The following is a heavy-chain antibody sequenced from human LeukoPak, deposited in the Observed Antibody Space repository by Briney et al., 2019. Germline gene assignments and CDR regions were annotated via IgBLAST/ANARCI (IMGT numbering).Heavy chain of an antibody. Sequence: ASVKVYCKASGYTFTGYYIHWVRQAPGQGLEWMGRINPSSGGTNYAQKFQGTVTMTRDTSISTAYMELSRLRSDDTAVYCCARKPEGMDVWGQGTTVTVSS. CDR1: GYTFTGYY. V-gene: IGHV1-2*06. D-gene: IGHD1-14*01. J-gene: IGHJ6*02. CDR3: ARKPEGMDV. CDR2: INPSSGGT.